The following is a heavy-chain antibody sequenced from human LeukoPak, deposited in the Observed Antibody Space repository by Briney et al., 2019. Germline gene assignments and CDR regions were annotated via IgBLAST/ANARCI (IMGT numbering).Heavy chain of an antibody. CDR1: GFTFSSYA. Sequence: PGGSLRLSCAASGFTFSSYAMHWVRQAPGKGLEWVAVISYDGSNKYYADSVKGRFTISRDNSKNTLYLQMNSLRAEDTAVYYCVRADGDPYWYFDFWGRGTLVTVSS. CDR2: ISYDGSNK. J-gene: IGHJ2*01. V-gene: IGHV3-30-3*01. D-gene: IGHD4-17*01. CDR3: VRADGDPYWYFDF.